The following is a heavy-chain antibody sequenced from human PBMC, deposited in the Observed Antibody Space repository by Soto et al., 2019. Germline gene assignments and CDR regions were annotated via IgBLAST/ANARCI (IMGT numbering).Heavy chain of an antibody. J-gene: IGHJ4*02. CDR1: GYTFTSYG. D-gene: IGHD4-17*01. CDR2: ISAYSGNT. V-gene: IGHV1-18*01. CDR3: ARKNDYGDFDY. Sequence: GASVKVSCKASGYTFTSYGISWVRQAPGQGLEWMGWISAYSGNTNYAQKLQGRVTMTTDTSTSTAYMDLRSLRSDDTAVYYCARKNDYGDFDYGGQGALVTVSS.